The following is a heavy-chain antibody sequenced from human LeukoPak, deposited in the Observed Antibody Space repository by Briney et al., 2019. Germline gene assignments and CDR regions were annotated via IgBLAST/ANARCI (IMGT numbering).Heavy chain of an antibody. CDR1: GYTLINHY. V-gene: IGHV1-46*01. CDR2: IRPTDGST. D-gene: IGHD3-9*01. J-gene: IGHJ5*02. Sequence: ASVKISCKPSGYTLINHYIHWVRQAPGQGLEWMGVIRPTDGSTSYAQNFPGRLSMTSDTSTSTAYMELSSLRSEDTAIYYCTRTINSWFDPWGQGTPVSVSS. CDR3: TRTINSWFDP.